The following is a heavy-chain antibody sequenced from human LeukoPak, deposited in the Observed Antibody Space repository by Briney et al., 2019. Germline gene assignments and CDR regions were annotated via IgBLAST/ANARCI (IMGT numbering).Heavy chain of an antibody. CDR1: GGPISCYY. J-gene: IGHJ4*02. CDR2: IDYSGGT. Sequence: SSETLSLTCTVSGGPISCYYWNWIRQPPGKALEGIRYIDYSGGTNYNPSIMTRVTISVDPSKNQFSLKVSSVTASDTAVYYCASLLRGRSSFDYWGQGTLVTVSS. D-gene: IGHD1-1*01. V-gene: IGHV4-59*01. CDR3: ASLLRGRSSFDY.